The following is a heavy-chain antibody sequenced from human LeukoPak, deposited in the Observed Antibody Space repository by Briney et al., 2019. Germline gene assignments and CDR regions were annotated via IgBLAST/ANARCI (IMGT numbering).Heavy chain of an antibody. CDR2: INPSGGST. CDR1: GYTFTSYY. D-gene: IGHD6-19*01. Sequence: ASVKVSCKASGYTFTSYYMHWVRQAPGQGLEWMGIINPSGGSTSYAQKSQGGVTMTRDTSTSTVYTELSSLRSEDTAVYYCARGGGTLQAVAATGFDYWGQGTLVTVSS. V-gene: IGHV1-46*01. J-gene: IGHJ4*02. CDR3: ARGGGTLQAVAATGFDY.